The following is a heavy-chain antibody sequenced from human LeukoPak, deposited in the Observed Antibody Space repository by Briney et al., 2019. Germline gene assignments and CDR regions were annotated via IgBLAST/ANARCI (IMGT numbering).Heavy chain of an antibody. CDR3: AGEVGAHCGGDCYGEAFDI. J-gene: IGHJ3*02. CDR1: GFIFNKYW. D-gene: IGHD2-21*02. Sequence: GGSLRLSCAASGFIFNKYWMSWVRQAPGKGLEWVANIKQDGSEKYYVESVKGRFTISRDNAKNSLYLEMNSLRAEDTAVYYCAGEVGAHCGGDCYGEAFDIWGQGTMVTVSS. CDR2: IKQDGSEK. V-gene: IGHV3-7*01.